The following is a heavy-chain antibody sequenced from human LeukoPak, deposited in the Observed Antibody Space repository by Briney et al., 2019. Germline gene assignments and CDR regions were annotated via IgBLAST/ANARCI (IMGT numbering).Heavy chain of an antibody. D-gene: IGHD4-17*01. CDR2: INPNSGGT. V-gene: IGHV1-2*02. Sequence: ASVKISCTASGYTFTGYYMHWVRQAPGQGLEWMGWINPNSGGTNYAQKFQGRVTMTRDTSISTAYMELSRLRSDDTAVYYCARGQIADYEFLDYWGQGALVTVSS. J-gene: IGHJ4*02. CDR3: ARGQIADYEFLDY. CDR1: GYTFTGYY.